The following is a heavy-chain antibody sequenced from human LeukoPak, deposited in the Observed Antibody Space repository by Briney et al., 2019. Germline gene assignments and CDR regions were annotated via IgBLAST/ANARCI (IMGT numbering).Heavy chain of an antibody. J-gene: IGHJ6*03. D-gene: IGHD1-1*01. Sequence: GGSLRLSCAASGYTFSSHAMSWVRKAPGKGLEWVSAISGSGGSTYYADSVKGRFTISRDKSKNTLYLQMSSLRAEDTAVYYCARVPSWKGYMDVWGKGTTVTVSS. CDR3: ARVPSWKGYMDV. CDR2: ISGSGGST. V-gene: IGHV3-23*01. CDR1: GYTFSSHA.